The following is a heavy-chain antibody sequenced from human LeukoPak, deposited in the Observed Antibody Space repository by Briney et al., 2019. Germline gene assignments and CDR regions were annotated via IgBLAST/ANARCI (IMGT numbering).Heavy chain of an antibody. J-gene: IGHJ4*02. D-gene: IGHD3-10*01. CDR3: ARVVWFGEFAYFDY. CDR2: IYYSGST. V-gene: IGHV4-59*01. Sequence: KASETLSLTCTVSGGSISSYYWSWIRQPPGKGLERIGYIYYSGSTNYNPSLKSRVTISVDTSKNQFSLKLSSVTAADTAVYYCARVVWFGEFAYFDYWGQGTLVTVSS. CDR1: GGSISSYY.